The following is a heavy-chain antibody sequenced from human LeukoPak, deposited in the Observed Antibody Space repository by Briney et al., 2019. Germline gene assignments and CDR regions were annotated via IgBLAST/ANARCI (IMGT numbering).Heavy chain of an antibody. CDR3: AKDPGDGVGYYYYYMDV. CDR2: ISGSGGST. V-gene: IGHV3-23*01. J-gene: IGHJ6*03. CDR1: GFTFSSYA. Sequence: GGSLRLSCAASGFTFSSYAMSWVRQAPGKGLEWVSAISGSGGSTYYADSVKGRFTISRDNSKNTLYLQMNSLRAEDTAVYYCAKDPGDGVGYYYYYMDVWGKGTTVTVSS. D-gene: IGHD2-21*01.